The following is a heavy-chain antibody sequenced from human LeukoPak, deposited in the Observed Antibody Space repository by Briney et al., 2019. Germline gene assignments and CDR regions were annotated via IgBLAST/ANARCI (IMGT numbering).Heavy chain of an antibody. CDR1: GFTFSDYW. V-gene: IGHV3-74*01. J-gene: IGHJ3*01. CDR2: TNKEATGT. Sequence: PGRSLRLSCAASGFTFSDYWMHWVRQAPGKGLMWVSRTNKEATGTTYADSVRGRFTISRDNAKNTLLLQVNSLRAEDTGVYYCAREMGSSSYVLDVWGQGTMVTVSS. CDR3: AREMGSSSYVLDV. D-gene: IGHD2-2*01.